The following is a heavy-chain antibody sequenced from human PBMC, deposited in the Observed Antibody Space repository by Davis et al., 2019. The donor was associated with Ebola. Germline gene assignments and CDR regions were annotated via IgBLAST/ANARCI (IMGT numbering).Heavy chain of an antibody. CDR1: GGSISSSNW. J-gene: IGHJ3*02. CDR2: IYHSGST. V-gene: IGHV4-4*02. CDR3: ARHTMIDAFDI. Sequence: SETLSLTCAVSGGSISSSNWWSWVRQPPGKGLEWIGEIYHSGSTYYNPSLKSRVTISVDTSKNQFSLKLSSVTAADTAVYYCARHTMIDAFDIWGQGTMVTVSS. D-gene: IGHD3-22*01.